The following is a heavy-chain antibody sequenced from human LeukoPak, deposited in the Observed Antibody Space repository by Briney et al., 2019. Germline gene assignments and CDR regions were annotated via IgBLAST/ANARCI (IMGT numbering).Heavy chain of an antibody. D-gene: IGHD3-10*01. Sequence: SSETLSLTCAVYGGSLSGFHWSWIRQPPGKGPEWIGEINHSGSTNCNPSLKSRVTISVDTSKNQFSLKQSSVTAADTAVYYCARGGGGWYFDLWSRGTLVTVSS. V-gene: IGHV4-34*01. CDR2: INHSGST. J-gene: IGHJ2*01. CDR3: ARGGGGWYFDL. CDR1: GGSLSGFH.